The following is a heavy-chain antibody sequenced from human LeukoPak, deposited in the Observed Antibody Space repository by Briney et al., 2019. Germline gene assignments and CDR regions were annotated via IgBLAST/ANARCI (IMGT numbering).Heavy chain of an antibody. V-gene: IGHV4-61*02. CDR2: IYTSGST. CDR1: GGSISSGSYY. Sequence: SQTLSLTCTVSGGSISSGSYYWSWIRQPAGKGLEWIGRIYTSGSTHYNPSLKSRVTISVDTSKNQFSLKLSSVTAADTAVYYCARDPSLWEQWPYCDYWGQGTLVPVSS. CDR3: ARDPSLWEQWPYCDY. D-gene: IGHD6-19*01. J-gene: IGHJ4*02.